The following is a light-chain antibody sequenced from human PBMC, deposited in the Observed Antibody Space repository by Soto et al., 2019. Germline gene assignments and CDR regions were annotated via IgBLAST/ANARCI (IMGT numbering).Light chain of an antibody. CDR3: QQYGGSPIT. Sequence: EIVMTQSPATLSVSPGERATLSCRAGQSISRNLAWYQQKPGQAPRLLIYGASTRATGIPARFSGSGSGTDFTLTITRLEPEDFALYYCQQYGGSPITFGLGTRLEIK. CDR1: QSISRN. V-gene: IGKV3-15*01. J-gene: IGKJ5*01. CDR2: GAS.